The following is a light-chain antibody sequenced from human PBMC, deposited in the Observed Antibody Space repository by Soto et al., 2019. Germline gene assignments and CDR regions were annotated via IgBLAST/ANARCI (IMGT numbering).Light chain of an antibody. CDR2: EVS. V-gene: IGLV2-23*02. CDR1: SSDVGSYNL. Sequence: QSALPQPASVSGSPGQSITISCTGTSSDVGSYNLVSWYQQHPGKAPKLMICEVSKRPSGVSNRFSGSKSGNTASLTISGLQAEDEADYYCCSYAGSSTVFGTGTKLTVL. J-gene: IGLJ1*01. CDR3: CSYAGSSTV.